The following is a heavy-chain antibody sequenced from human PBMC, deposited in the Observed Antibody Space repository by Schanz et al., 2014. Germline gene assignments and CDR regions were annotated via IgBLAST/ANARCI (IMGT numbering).Heavy chain of an antibody. CDR3: ARENLNWEAFDI. V-gene: IGHV3-11*01. CDR1: GFTFSDYY. CDR2: ISRDGTTS. J-gene: IGHJ3*02. Sequence: QVQLVESGGGLVKPGGSLRLSCAVSGFTFSDYYMSWIRQAPGKGLEWVSYISRDGTTSYYADSVKGRFTISRDNAKNSLYLEMTSLRGEDTAVYYCARENLNWEAFDIWGQGTVVTVSS. D-gene: IGHD7-27*01.